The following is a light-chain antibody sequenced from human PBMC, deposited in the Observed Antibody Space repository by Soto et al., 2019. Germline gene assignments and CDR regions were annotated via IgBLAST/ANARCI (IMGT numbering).Light chain of an antibody. CDR2: SNN. CDR3: ATWDDSLNGPGVV. Sequence: QSVLTQPPSASGTPGQRVTISCSGRSSNIGSNTINCYQQLPGTAPKLLIYSNNLRPSGVPDRFSGSKSGTSASLAISGLQSEDEADYYCATWDDSLNGPGVVFGGGTKVTVL. CDR1: SSNIGSNT. J-gene: IGLJ2*01. V-gene: IGLV1-44*01.